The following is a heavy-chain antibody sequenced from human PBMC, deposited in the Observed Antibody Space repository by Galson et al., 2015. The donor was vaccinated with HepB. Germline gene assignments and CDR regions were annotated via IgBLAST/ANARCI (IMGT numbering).Heavy chain of an antibody. CDR1: GFTVSSNY. CDR3: ARGIYGSGSYHAYH. Sequence: SLRLSCAASGFTVSSNYMSWVRQAPGKGLEWVSVIYSGGSTYYADSVKGRFTISRDNSKNTLYLQMNCLRAEDTSVYYCARGIYGSGSYHAYHWRQGTLVTVSS. CDR2: IYSGGST. V-gene: IGHV3-66*01. J-gene: IGHJ5*02. D-gene: IGHD3-10*01.